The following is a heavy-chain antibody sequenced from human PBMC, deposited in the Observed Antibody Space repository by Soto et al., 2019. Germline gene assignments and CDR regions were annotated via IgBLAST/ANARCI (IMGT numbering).Heavy chain of an antibody. CDR1: GFTFSTYW. J-gene: IGHJ4*02. D-gene: IGHD2-21*01. CDR3: ARDGPIQHHPDY. CDR2: INSDGSTT. Sequence: PGGSLRLSCAATGFTFSTYWVHWVRQAPGKGLVWVSRINSDGSTTNYADSVKGRFTISRDNAKNTLYLQMSSLRADDTAVYYCARDGPIQHHPDYWGRGTLVTVSS. V-gene: IGHV3-74*01.